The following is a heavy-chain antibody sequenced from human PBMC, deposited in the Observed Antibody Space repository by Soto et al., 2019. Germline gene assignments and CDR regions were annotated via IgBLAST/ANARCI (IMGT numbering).Heavy chain of an antibody. J-gene: IGHJ4*02. CDR1: GYTFTGDR. CDR3: ARSIVVVTALDY. Sequence: LVKGSCKGAGYTFTGDRVGWLRHAPGQRLEWMGWINAGNGNTKYSQKFQGRVTITRDTSASTAYMELSSLRSEDTAVYYCARSIVVVTALDYWGQGTLVTVSS. D-gene: IGHD2-21*02. V-gene: IGHV1-3*01. CDR2: INAGNGNT.